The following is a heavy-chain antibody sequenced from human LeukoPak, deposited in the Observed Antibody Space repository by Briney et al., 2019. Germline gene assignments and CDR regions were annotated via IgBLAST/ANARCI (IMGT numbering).Heavy chain of an antibody. CDR1: GYTLTELF. Sequence: ASVKVSCKVSGYTLTELFMHWVRQAPGKGLEWMGGFDPEDGETIYAQKFQGRVTMTEDTSTDTAYMELSSLRSEDTAVYYCARGSGKTTPDYHFDYWGQGTLVTVSS. CDR3: ARGSGKTTPDYHFDY. J-gene: IGHJ4*02. D-gene: IGHD1-26*01. CDR2: FDPEDGET. V-gene: IGHV1-24*01.